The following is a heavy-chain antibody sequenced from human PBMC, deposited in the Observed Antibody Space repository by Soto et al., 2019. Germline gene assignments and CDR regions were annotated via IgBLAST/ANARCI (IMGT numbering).Heavy chain of an antibody. Sequence: GGSLRLSCAASGFIFSSYGMHWVRQAPGKGLEWVAVISYDGSKKYYADSVKGRFTISRDNSKNTLYLQMNSLRAEDTAVYYCAKEIAXWSYFDYWGQGTLVTVSS. CDR2: ISYDGSKK. J-gene: IGHJ4*02. CDR3: AKEIAXWSYFDY. CDR1: GFIFSSYG. V-gene: IGHV3-30*18.